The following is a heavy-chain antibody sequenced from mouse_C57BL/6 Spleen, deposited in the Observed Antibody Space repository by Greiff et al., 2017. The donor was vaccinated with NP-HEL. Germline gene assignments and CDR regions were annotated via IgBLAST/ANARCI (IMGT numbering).Heavy chain of an antibody. CDR3: ARNGYDGPGDFDV. Sequence: VMLVESGPGLVQPSQSLSITCTVSGFSLTSYGVHWVRQSPGKGLEWLGVIWSGGSTDYNAAFISRLSISKDNSKSQVFFKMNSLQADDTAIYYCARNGYDGPGDFDVWGTGTTVTVSS. CDR2: IWSGGST. D-gene: IGHD2-2*01. V-gene: IGHV2-2*01. CDR1: GFSLTSYG. J-gene: IGHJ1*03.